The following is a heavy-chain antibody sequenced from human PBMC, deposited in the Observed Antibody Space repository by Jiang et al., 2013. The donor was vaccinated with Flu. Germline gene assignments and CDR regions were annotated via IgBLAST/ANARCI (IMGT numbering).Heavy chain of an antibody. CDR1: GGSFSDYY. CDR3: ARGRLYDYVWGSYRHNWFDP. D-gene: IGHD3-16*02. CDR2: INHSGST. J-gene: IGHJ5*02. V-gene: IGHV4-34*01. Sequence: LLKPSETLSLTCAVYGGSFSDYYWSWIRQPPEKGLEWIGEINHSGSTNFNPSLKSRLTISLDTFKHQFSLKLNSVTAADTAVYYCARGRLYDYVWGSYRHNWFDPWGQGTLVTVSS.